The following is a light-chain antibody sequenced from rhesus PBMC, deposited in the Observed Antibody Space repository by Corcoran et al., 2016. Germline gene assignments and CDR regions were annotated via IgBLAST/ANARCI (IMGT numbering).Light chain of an antibody. V-gene: IGKV1-25*01. J-gene: IGKJ2*01. Sequence: DIQMTQSPSSLSASVGDRVTITCRASQGITNDLAWYEQKQGEPPKLLIYEASSLQSGIPSRFSGIGSGTDFTLTSSSLQSEEFATYYCQHYYSTPYSFGQGTKVEIK. CDR2: EAS. CDR3: QHYYSTPYS. CDR1: QGITND.